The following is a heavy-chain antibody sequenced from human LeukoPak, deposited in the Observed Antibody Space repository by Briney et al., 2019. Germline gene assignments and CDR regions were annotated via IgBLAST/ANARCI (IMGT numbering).Heavy chain of an antibody. V-gene: IGHV4-39*01. CDR1: GGSISSSSYY. D-gene: IGHD3-22*01. Sequence: SETLSLTCTVSGGSISSSSYYWGWIRQPPGKGLEWIGSIYYSGSTCYNPSLKSRVTISVDTSKSQFSLKLSSVTAADTAVYYCARATIYYYDSSGYYSLFDYWGQGTLVTVSS. CDR3: ARATIYYYDSSGYYSLFDY. J-gene: IGHJ4*02. CDR2: IYYSGST.